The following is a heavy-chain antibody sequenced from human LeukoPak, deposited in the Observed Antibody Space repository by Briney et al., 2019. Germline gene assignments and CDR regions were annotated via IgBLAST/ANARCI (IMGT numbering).Heavy chain of an antibody. CDR3: AREVRLRFLEWLSNNYFDY. J-gene: IGHJ4*02. V-gene: IGHV3-7*01. D-gene: IGHD3-3*01. CDR1: GGSISSYY. CDR2: IKQDGSEK. Sequence: ETLSLTCTVSGGSISSYYWSWVRQAPGKGLEWVANIKQDGSEKYYVDSVKGRFTISRDNAKNSLYLQINSLRAEDTAVCYCAREVRLRFLEWLSNNYFDYWGQGTLVTVSS.